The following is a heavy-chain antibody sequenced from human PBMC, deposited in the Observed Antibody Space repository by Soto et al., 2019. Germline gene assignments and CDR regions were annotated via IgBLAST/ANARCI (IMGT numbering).Heavy chain of an antibody. J-gene: IGHJ2*01. Sequence: GESLKISCKGSGYSFTSYWISWVRQMPGKGLEWMGRIDPSDSYTNYSPSFQGHVTISADKSISTAYLQWSSLKASDTAMYYCARLIGLDIVATTPGWYFDLWGRGTLVTVSS. V-gene: IGHV5-10-1*01. D-gene: IGHD5-12*01. CDR3: ARLIGLDIVATTPGWYFDL. CDR1: GYSFTSYW. CDR2: IDPSDSYT.